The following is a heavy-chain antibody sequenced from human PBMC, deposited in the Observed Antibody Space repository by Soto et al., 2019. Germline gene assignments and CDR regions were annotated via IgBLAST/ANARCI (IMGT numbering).Heavy chain of an antibody. CDR1: GFTVSSNY. V-gene: IGHV3-53*01. J-gene: IGHJ1*01. Sequence: GGSLRLSCAASGFTVSSNYMSWVRQAPGKGLEWVSVIYSGGSTYYADSVKGRFTISRDNSKNTLYLQMNSLRAEDTAVYYCATATSLHIAVSRTPAKYLQHRGQGPLVTVSS. D-gene: IGHD6-19*01. CDR2: IYSGGST. CDR3: ATATSLHIAVSRTPAKYLQH.